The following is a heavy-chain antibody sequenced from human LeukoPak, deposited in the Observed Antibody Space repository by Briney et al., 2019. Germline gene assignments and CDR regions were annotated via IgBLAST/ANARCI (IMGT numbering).Heavy chain of an antibody. V-gene: IGHV5-10-1*04. CDR1: GYSFTTYW. D-gene: IGHD5-12*01. CDR2: IDPTDSYP. Sequence: GESLRISCKGSGYSFTTYWISWVRQMPGKGLEWMGRIDPTDSYPNYSPSFQGQVTISADKSISTAYLQWSSLKASDTAMYYCARHHSGYDSGFHYWGQGTLVTVSS. CDR3: ARHHSGYDSGFHY. J-gene: IGHJ4*02.